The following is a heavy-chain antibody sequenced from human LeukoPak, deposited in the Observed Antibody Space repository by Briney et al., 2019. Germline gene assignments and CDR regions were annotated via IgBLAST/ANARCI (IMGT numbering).Heavy chain of an antibody. D-gene: IGHD1-7*01. Sequence: GGSLRLSCAASGFTFSFYGMSWVRQAPGKGLEWVSSISSRSNYIYYADSVKGRFTISRGNAKNSLYLQTNSLRAEDTAVYYCARETWDGNYYFDYWGQGTLVTVSS. V-gene: IGHV3-21*01. CDR2: ISSRSNYI. CDR3: ARETWDGNYYFDY. J-gene: IGHJ4*02. CDR1: GFTFSFYG.